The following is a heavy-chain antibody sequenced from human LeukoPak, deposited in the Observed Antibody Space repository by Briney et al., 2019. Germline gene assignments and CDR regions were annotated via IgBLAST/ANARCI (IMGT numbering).Heavy chain of an antibody. CDR3: ARLEDCSSTSCYPYAFDI. D-gene: IGHD2-2*01. CDR1: GYSISSGYY. CDR2: IYHSGST. Sequence: SETLSLTCAVSGYSISSGYYWGWIRQPPGKGLEWIGSIYHSGSTYYNPSLKSRVTISVDTSKNQFSLKLSSVTAEDTAVYYCARLEDCSSTSCYPYAFDIWGQGTMVTVSS. J-gene: IGHJ3*02. V-gene: IGHV4-38-2*01.